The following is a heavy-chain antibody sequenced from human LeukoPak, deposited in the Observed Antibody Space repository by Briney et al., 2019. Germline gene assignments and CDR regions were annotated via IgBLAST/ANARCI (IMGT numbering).Heavy chain of an antibody. CDR3: ARAPDTAMATSLFDY. CDR2: ISGSSSYI. Sequence: PGGSLRLSCAASGFTFSSYSMNWVRQAPGKGLEWVSPISGSSSYIYYADSVKGRFTISRDNAKNSLYLQMNSLRAEDTAVYYCARAPDTAMATSLFDYWGQGTLVTVSS. V-gene: IGHV3-21*01. J-gene: IGHJ4*02. D-gene: IGHD5-18*01. CDR1: GFTFSSYS.